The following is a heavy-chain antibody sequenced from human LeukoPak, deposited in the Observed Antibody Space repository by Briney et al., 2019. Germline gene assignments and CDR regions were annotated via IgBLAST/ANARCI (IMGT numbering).Heavy chain of an antibody. D-gene: IGHD2-21*02. Sequence: ASVKVSCKASGYTFTSYGINWVRQAPGKGLEWMGGFDPEDGETIYAQKFQGRVTMTEDTSTDTAYMELSSLRSEDTAVYYCATGAYCGGDCYSGDYYYGMDVWGQGTTVTVSS. V-gene: IGHV1-24*01. CDR3: ATGAYCGGDCYSGDYYYGMDV. CDR1: GYTFTSYG. CDR2: FDPEDGET. J-gene: IGHJ6*02.